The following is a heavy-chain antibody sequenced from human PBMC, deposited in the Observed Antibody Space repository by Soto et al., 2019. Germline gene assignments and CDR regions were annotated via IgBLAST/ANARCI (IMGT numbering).Heavy chain of an antibody. D-gene: IGHD6-19*01. CDR2: INPNSGGT. CDR3: ARAGSSGWYVY. Sequence: ASVKVSCKTSGYTFSNYAMHWVRQAPGQGLEWMGWINPNSGGTNYAQKFQGRVTMTRDTSIITAYMELSSLRSDDTAVYYCARAGSSGWYVYWGQGTLVTVSS. CDR1: GYTFSNYA. V-gene: IGHV1-2*02. J-gene: IGHJ4*02.